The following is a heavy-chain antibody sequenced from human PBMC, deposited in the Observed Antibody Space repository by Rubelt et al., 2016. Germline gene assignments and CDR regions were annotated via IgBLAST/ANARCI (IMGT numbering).Heavy chain of an antibody. V-gene: IGHV3-53*04. D-gene: IGHD2-15*01. CDR3: ARVSERGCSGGSCYHDAFDI. CDR2: SGGST. J-gene: IGHJ3*02. Sequence: SGGSTYYADSVKGRFTISRHNSKNTLYLQMNSLRAEDTAVYYCARVSERGCSGGSCYHDAFDIWGQGTMVTVSS.